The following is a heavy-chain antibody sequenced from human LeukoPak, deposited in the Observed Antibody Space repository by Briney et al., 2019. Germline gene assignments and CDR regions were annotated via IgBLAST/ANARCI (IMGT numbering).Heavy chain of an antibody. D-gene: IGHD3-22*01. J-gene: IGHJ4*02. Sequence: WVRQPPGKGLEWIGSIYYSGNTYYNPSLKSRVTISVDTSKNQFSLNLSSVTATDTAVYYCARLYYDSSGYYQICYFDYWGQGTLVTVSS. CDR3: ARLYYDSSGYYQICYFDY. CDR2: IYYSGNT. V-gene: IGHV4-39*01.